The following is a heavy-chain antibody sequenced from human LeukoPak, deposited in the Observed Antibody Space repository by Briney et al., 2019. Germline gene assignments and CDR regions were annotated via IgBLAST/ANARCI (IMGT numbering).Heavy chain of an antibody. J-gene: IGHJ3*02. V-gene: IGHV3-30*04. Sequence: GGSLGLSCAASGFNFSRYAMHWVRQAPGKGLEWLAVVSSDENRKYFADSVTGRFTISRDNAKNTLYLHMDRLKPDDTAVYYCATYGYIYEDAFDIWGRGTMVTVSS. CDR2: VSSDENRK. CDR3: ATYGYIYEDAFDI. CDR1: GFNFSRYA. D-gene: IGHD5-24*01.